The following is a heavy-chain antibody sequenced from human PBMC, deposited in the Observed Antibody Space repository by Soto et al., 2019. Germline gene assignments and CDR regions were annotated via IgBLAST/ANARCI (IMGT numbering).Heavy chain of an antibody. CDR2: ISGSGGST. Sequence: HPXRSLRRYCAASGFTFSSYTMSWVRQAPGKGLEWVSAISGSGGSTYYADSVKGRFTISRDNSKNTLYLQMNSLRAEDTAVYYCAKDTSYGDYVSRGMDVWGQGTTVTVSS. V-gene: IGHV3-23*01. D-gene: IGHD4-17*01. CDR3: AKDTSYGDYVSRGMDV. J-gene: IGHJ6*02. CDR1: GFTFSSYT.